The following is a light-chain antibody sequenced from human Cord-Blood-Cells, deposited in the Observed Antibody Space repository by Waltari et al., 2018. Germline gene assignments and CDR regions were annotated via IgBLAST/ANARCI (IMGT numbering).Light chain of an antibody. CDR2: EVR. CDR1: SSDVGGYNY. J-gene: IGLJ3*02. CDR3: SSYAGSNNWV. V-gene: IGLV2-8*01. Sequence: QSALTQPPSASGSPGQSVTISCTGTSSDVGGYNYVSWYQQHPGKAPKRMIYEVRKRPSGVPERFSGSKSGNTASLTVSGLQAEDEADYYCSSYAGSNNWVFGGGTKLTVL.